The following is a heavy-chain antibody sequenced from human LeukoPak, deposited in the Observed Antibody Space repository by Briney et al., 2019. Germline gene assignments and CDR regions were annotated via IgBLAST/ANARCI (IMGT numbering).Heavy chain of an antibody. J-gene: IGHJ4*02. CDR3: ARDVGATPGYFDY. V-gene: IGHV4-59*01. CDR1: GGSISSYY. Sequence: SETLSLTCTVSGGSISSYYWSWIRQPPGKGLEWIGHMYYSGSTNYNPSTNYNPSLKSRVTISVDTSKNQFSLKLSSVTAADTAVYYCARDVGATPGYFDYWGQGTLVTVSS. CDR2: MYYSGST. D-gene: IGHD1-26*01.